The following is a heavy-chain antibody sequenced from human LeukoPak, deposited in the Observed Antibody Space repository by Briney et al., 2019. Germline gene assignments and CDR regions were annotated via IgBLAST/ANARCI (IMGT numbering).Heavy chain of an antibody. CDR1: GGSFSGYY. Sequence: SETLSLTCAVYGGSFSGYYWSWIRQPPGKRLEWIGEINHSGSTNYNPSLKSRVTISVDTSKNQFSLKLSSVTAADTAVYYCASSAGTDYWYFDLWGRGTLVTVSS. V-gene: IGHV4-34*01. CDR2: INHSGST. CDR3: ASSAGTDYWYFDL. D-gene: IGHD1-7*01. J-gene: IGHJ2*01.